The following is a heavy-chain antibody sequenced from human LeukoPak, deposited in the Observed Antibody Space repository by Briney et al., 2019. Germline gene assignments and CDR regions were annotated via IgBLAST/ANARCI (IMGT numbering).Heavy chain of an antibody. V-gene: IGHV3-30*04. J-gene: IGHJ3*02. CDR3: SRVYYDVYEYSSSSGYSFDI. Sequence: PGGSLRLSCAASGFTFSSCATCWVRHAPGKGLERVAVTTYDGSNEYYADSVNRRFTTSRDNSKNNLYLQKNSPRATDIAMDYCSRVYYDVYEYSSSSGYSFDICGQGKMVTVSS. CDR1: GFTFSSCA. D-gene: IGHD6-6*01. CDR2: TTYDGSNE.